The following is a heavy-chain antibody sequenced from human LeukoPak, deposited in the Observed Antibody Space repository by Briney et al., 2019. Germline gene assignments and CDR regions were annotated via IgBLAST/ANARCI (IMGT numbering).Heavy chain of an antibody. CDR3: ARDFPLIAVAGRVGY. V-gene: IGHV4-4*02. D-gene: IGHD6-19*01. J-gene: IGHJ4*02. CDR2: IYHSGST. Sequence: PSGTLSLTCAVSGGSISSSNWWSWVRQPPGKGLEWIGEIYHSGSTNYNPSLKSRVTISVDTSKNQFSLKLSSVTAADTAVYYCARDFPLIAVAGRVGYWGQGTLVTVSS. CDR1: GGSISSSNW.